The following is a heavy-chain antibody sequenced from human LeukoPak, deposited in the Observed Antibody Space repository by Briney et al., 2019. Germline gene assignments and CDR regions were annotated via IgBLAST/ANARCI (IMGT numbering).Heavy chain of an antibody. CDR2: IVVGSGNT. D-gene: IGHD2-21*02. V-gene: IGHV1-58*02. CDR1: GFTFTNSA. Sequence: ASVKVSCKASGFTFTNSAIQWVRQARGQRLEWIGRIVVGSGNTNYAQNFQERVTITRDMSTSTAYMDLSSLRSEDTAVYYCAVYCGGDCHFDYWGQGTLVTVSS. J-gene: IGHJ4*02. CDR3: AVYCGGDCHFDY.